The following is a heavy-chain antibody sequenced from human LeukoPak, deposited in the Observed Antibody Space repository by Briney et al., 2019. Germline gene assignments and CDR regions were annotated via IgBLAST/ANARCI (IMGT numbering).Heavy chain of an antibody. J-gene: IGHJ4*02. CDR1: GGSISSSSYY. Sequence: PSETLSLTCTVSGGSISSSSYYWGWIRQPPGKGLEWIGSIYYSGSTYYNPSLKSRVTISVDTSKNQFSLKLSSVTAADTAVYYCASRIVGATSKFDYWGQGTLVTVSS. D-gene: IGHD1-26*01. CDR3: ASRIVGATSKFDY. CDR2: IYYSGST. V-gene: IGHV4-39*07.